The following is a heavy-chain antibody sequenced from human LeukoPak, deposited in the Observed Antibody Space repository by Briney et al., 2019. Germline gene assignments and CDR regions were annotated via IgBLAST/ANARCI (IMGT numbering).Heavy chain of an antibody. Sequence: SETLSLTCTVSGGSISSSSYYWGWIRQPPGKGLEWIGSIYYSGNTYYNPSLKSRVTISVDTSKNQFSLKLNSVTAADTAVYYCASGSGWYGYWGQGTLVTVSS. CDR1: GGSISSSSYY. V-gene: IGHV4-39*01. CDR3: ASGSGWYGY. J-gene: IGHJ4*02. D-gene: IGHD6-19*01. CDR2: IYYSGNT.